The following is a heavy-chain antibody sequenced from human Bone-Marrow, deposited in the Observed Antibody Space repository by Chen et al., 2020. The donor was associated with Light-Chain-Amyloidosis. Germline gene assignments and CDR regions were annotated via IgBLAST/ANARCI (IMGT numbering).Heavy chain of an antibody. J-gene: IGHJ6*02. CDR3: ARNGICSGDYCYYYYGMDV. CDR2: INDSGVS. Sequence: QVHLQMWGAGLLRPSETLSLTCGVYGGSCSNYYWNWIRQSPGKGLEWIGEINDSGVSNKNPSLKSRVTMSVDTSKKQFSLKLTSVTAADSAMYYCARNGICSGDYCYYYYGMDVWGQGTTVTVSS. CDR1: GGSCSNYY. D-gene: IGHD1-26*01. V-gene: IGHV4-34*02.